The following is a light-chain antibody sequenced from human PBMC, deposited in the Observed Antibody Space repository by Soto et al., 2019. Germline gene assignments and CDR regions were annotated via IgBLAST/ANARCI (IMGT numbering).Light chain of an antibody. J-gene: IGLJ2*01. Sequence: QSVLTQTPSASGTPGQRVTISCSGSNSHMGRNYVYWYQQVPGTAPKLLMSRNDVRHSGVPDRFTGSKSGTSASLAISGLRSEDEADYYCAVWDNSLNGVAFGGGTKLTVL. CDR1: NSHMGRNY. CDR3: AVWDNSLNGVA. CDR2: RND. V-gene: IGLV1-47*01.